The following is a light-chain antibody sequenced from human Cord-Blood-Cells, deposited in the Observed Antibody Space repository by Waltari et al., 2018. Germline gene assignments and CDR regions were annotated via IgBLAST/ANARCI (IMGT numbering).Light chain of an antibody. CDR2: GAS. J-gene: IGKJ4*01. CDR1: QSFSSN. Sequence: ELVITQSPATLAVTPGVRCTLSCRASQSFSSNLAWYQQKPGQAPRLLIYGASTRATGIPARFSGSGSGTEFTLTISSLQSEDFAVYYCQQYNNWPLTFGGGTKVEIK. CDR3: QQYNNWPLT. V-gene: IGKV3-15*01.